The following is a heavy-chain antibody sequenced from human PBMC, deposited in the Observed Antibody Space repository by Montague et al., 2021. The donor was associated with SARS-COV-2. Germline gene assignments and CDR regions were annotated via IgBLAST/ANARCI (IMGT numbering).Heavy chain of an antibody. Sequence: TLSLTCTVSGGSISSGGYYWSWIRQHPGKGLEWIGYIYYSGSTYYNPSLKSRVTISVDTSKNQFSLKLSSVTAADTAVYYCARLTAGYCSGGSCYWGTGFDYWGQGTRVTVSS. CDR1: GGSISSGGYY. J-gene: IGHJ4*02. D-gene: IGHD2-15*01. CDR3: ARLTAGYCSGGSCYWGTGFDY. CDR2: IYYSGST. V-gene: IGHV4-31*03.